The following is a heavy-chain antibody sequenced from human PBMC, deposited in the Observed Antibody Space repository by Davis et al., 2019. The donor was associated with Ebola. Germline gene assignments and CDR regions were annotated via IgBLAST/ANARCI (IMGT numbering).Heavy chain of an antibody. CDR2: IGGSGGST. D-gene: IGHD2-15*01. J-gene: IGHJ6*02. V-gene: IGHV3-23*01. CDR3: AKDLLDCTGGSCYHYSYYYGLDV. Sequence: PGGSLRLSCAASGFTFSNYAMSWVHQAPGKGLEWVSGIGGSGGSTYYADSVRGRFTVSRDNSKSTLYLQMDSLRDDNTAVYYCAKDLLDCTGGSCYHYSYYYGLDVWGQGTTVTVSS. CDR1: GFTFSNYA.